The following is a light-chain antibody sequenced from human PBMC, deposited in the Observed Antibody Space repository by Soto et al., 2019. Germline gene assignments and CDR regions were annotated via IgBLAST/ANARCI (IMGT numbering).Light chain of an antibody. J-gene: IGLJ2*01. V-gene: IGLV9-49*01. CDR2: VGTGGIVG. CDR3: GADHGSGSHFP. Sequence: QPVLTQPPSASASLGASVTLTCTLSSGYSNYKVDWYQQRPGKGPRFVMRVGTGGIVGSKGDGIPDRFSVLGSGLNRYLTINNIQEDDESDYHCGADHGSGSHFPVGGGTKLTVL. CDR1: SGYSNYK.